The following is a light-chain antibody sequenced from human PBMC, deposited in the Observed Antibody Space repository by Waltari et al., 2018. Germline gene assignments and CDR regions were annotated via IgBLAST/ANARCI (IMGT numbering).Light chain of an antibody. CDR3: QQRSSWPYT. V-gene: IGKV3-11*01. CDR2: NAS. J-gene: IGKJ2*01. Sequence: EIVLTQSPATLSLSPGERVPLSCRASQSVSSYLAWYQQRPGQAPRLLIYNASYRATGIPVRFSGSGSGTDFTLSITTLEPEDFVVYYCQQRSSWPYTFGQGTKLEFK. CDR1: QSVSSY.